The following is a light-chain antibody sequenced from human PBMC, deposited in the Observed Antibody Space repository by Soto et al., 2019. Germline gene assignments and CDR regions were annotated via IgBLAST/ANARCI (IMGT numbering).Light chain of an antibody. CDR1: QSVSSSY. CDR2: GAS. J-gene: IGKJ5*01. CDR3: QHYNSYPIT. Sequence: EIVLTQSPGTLSLSPGERATLSCRASQSVSSSYLAWYQQKPGQAPRLLIYGASSRATGIPDRFSGSGSGTEFTLTISSLQPDDFATYYCQHYNSYPITFGQGTRLEIK. V-gene: IGKV3-20*01.